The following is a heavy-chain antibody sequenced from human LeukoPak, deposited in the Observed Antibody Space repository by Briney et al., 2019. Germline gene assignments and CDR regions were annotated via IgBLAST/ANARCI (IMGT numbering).Heavy chain of an antibody. V-gene: IGHV4-39*01. CDR1: GDSISSSSYY. D-gene: IGHD3-3*01. CDR3: ASTLRFLPYRRFDY. Sequence: PSETLSLTCTVSGDSISSSSYYWGWIRQPPGKGLEWIGSIYQSGSGSSYYNPSLKSRVIISGDTSNNHFSLRLRSVTAADTAVYYCASTLRFLPYRRFDYWGQGTLVTVPS. J-gene: IGHJ4*02. CDR2: IYQSGSGSS.